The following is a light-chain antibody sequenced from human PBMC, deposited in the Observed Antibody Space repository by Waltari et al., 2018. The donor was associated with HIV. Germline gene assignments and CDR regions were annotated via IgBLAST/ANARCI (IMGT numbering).Light chain of an antibody. J-gene: IGKJ5*01. Sequence: EIVMTQSPGTLSLSPGERATLSCRASQRVNTNLARYQQKVGQAPRLIIYDASTGASGVPPRFSGSGSGTDFTLTISGLQSEDFAVYYCQQRSNWPITFGQGTRLEIK. CDR1: QRVNTN. CDR2: DAS. CDR3: QQRSNWPIT. V-gene: IGKV3-15*01.